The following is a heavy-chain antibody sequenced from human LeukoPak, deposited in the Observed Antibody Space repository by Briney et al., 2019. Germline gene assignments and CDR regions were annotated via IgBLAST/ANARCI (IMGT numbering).Heavy chain of an antibody. CDR2: IYYSGST. Sequence: KPSETLSLTCTVSGVSISSSSYYWGWTRQPPGKGLEWIGSIYYSGSTYYNPSLKSRVTISVDTSKNQFSLKLSSVTAADTAVYYCAIPDYYDSSGYSSWGQGTLVTVSS. J-gene: IGHJ5*02. CDR3: AIPDYYDSSGYSS. V-gene: IGHV4-39*01. D-gene: IGHD3-22*01. CDR1: GVSISSSSYY.